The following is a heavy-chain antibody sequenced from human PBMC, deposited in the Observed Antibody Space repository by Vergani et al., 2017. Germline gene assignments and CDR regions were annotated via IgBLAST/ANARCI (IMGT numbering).Heavy chain of an antibody. J-gene: IGHJ5*02. CDR3: ARHSTVEWLVKLGWIDP. CDR2: SYYSGST. D-gene: IGHD6-19*01. CDR1: GGSFSGYY. V-gene: IGHV4-34*01. Sequence: QVQLQQWGAGLLKPLETLSLTCAVYGGSFSGYYWSWIRQPPGKGLEWIASSYYSGSTYYNPSLKSRVTISVDTSKNQFSLKLSSVTAADTAVYFCARHSTVEWLVKLGWIDPWGQGILVTVSS.